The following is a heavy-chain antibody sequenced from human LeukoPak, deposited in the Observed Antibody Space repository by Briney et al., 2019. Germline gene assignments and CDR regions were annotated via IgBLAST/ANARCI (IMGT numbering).Heavy chain of an antibody. V-gene: IGHV3-30*04. CDR3: ARSDGTYYYDSSGYSPFDY. Sequence: GGSLRLSCAASGFTFSTYAMHWVRQAPGKGLEWVAVISYDGSNKYYADSVKGRFTISRDNAKNSLYLQMNSLRDEDTAVYYCARSDGTYYYDSSGYSPFDYWGQGTLVTVSS. J-gene: IGHJ4*02. D-gene: IGHD3-22*01. CDR2: ISYDGSNK. CDR1: GFTFSTYA.